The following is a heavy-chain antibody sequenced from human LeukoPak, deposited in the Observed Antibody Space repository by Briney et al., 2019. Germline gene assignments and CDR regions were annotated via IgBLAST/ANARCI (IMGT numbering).Heavy chain of an antibody. D-gene: IGHD3-10*01. J-gene: IGHJ5*02. Sequence: GASVKVSCKASGYTFTSYGISWVRQAPGRGLEWMGWISAYNGNTNYAQKLQGRVTMTTDTSTSTAYMELRSLRSDDTAVYYCARQVTMVRGVIQGWFDPWGQGTLVTVSS. CDR2: ISAYNGNT. CDR1: GYTFTSYG. CDR3: ARQVTMVRGVIQGWFDP. V-gene: IGHV1-18*01.